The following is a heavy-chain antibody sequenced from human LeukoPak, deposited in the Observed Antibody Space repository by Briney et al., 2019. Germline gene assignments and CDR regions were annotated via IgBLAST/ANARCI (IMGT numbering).Heavy chain of an antibody. D-gene: IGHD2/OR15-2a*01. V-gene: IGHV3-7*01. CDR2: IKEDGSLK. Sequence: GGSLRLSCAASGFTFTTYWMSWVRQAPGKGPEWVANIKEDGSLKNYVNSVEGRFTVSRDNAKNTLYLQMNSLRLEDTAVYYCVRDWAPASMQAAPFDCWGQGTLVTVSS. CDR3: VRDWAPASMQAAPFDC. J-gene: IGHJ4*02. CDR1: GFTFTTYW.